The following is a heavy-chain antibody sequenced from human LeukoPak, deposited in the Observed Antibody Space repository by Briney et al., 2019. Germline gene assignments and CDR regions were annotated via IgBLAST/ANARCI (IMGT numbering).Heavy chain of an antibody. V-gene: IGHV2-5*02. CDR1: GFSHSTSGVG. CDR3: AQRLPAATFDY. CDR2: IYWDDDK. D-gene: IGHD2-2*01. J-gene: IGHJ4*02. Sequence: SGPTLVKPTQTLTLTCTFSGFSHSTSGVGVGWIRQPPGKALEWLALIYWDDDKRYSPSLKSRLTITKDTSKNQVVLTMTNMDPVDTATYYCAQRLPAATFDYWGQGTLVTVSS.